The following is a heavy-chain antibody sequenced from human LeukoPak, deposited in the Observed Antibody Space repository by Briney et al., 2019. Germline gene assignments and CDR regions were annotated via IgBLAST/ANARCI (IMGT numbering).Heavy chain of an antibody. D-gene: IGHD6-13*01. V-gene: IGHV1-69*13. CDR2: IIPIFGTA. CDR1: GGTFSSYA. CDR3: AIPWSSWREYYFDY. J-gene: IGHJ4*02. Sequence: ASVKVSCKASGGTFSSYAISWVRQAPGQGLEWMGGIIPIFGTANYAQKFQGRVTITADESTSTAYMELSSLRSEDTAVYYCAIPWSSWREYYFDYWGQGTLVTVSS.